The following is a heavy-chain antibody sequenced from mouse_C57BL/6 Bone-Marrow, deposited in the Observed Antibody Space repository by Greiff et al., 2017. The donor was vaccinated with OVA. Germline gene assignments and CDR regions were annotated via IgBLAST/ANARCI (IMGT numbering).Heavy chain of an antibody. Sequence: EVQLQESGGGLVQPGGSMKLSCAASGFTFSDAWMDWVRQSPEKGLEWVAEIRNKANNHATYYAESVKGRFTISRDDSKSSVYLQMNSLRAEDTGIYYCTRLGTTVVDYFDYWGQGTTLTVSS. V-gene: IGHV6-6*01. CDR2: IRNKANNHAT. J-gene: IGHJ2*01. CDR3: TRLGTTVVDYFDY. CDR1: GFTFSDAW. D-gene: IGHD1-1*01.